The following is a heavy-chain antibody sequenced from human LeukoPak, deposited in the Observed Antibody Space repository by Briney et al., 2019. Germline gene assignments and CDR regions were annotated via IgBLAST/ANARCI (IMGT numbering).Heavy chain of an antibody. CDR2: IKQDGGEK. V-gene: IGHV3-7*01. Sequence: GGSLRLSCAASGFTFSTYWMSWVRQAPGKGLEWVANIKQDGGEKYYVDSVKGRFTISRDNAKNSLYPQMNSLRAEDTAVYYCAHGDYGGQAYNWFDPWGQGTLVTVSS. CDR1: GFTFSTYW. D-gene: IGHD4-17*01. J-gene: IGHJ5*02. CDR3: AHGDYGGQAYNWFDP.